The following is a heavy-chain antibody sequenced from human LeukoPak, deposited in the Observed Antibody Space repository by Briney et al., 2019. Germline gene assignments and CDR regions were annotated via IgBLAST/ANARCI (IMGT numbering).Heavy chain of an antibody. D-gene: IGHD4-23*01. J-gene: IGHJ4*02. V-gene: IGHV3-74*01. Sequence: GGSLRLSCAASGFTFSSYWMNWVRQAPGKGLVWVSRIASDGSSTTYADSVKGRFSISRDNAKNTLYLQMNSLRAEDTAVYYCARGRPHGNDYWGQGTLVTVSS. CDR3: ARGRPHGNDY. CDR2: IASDGSST. CDR1: GFTFSSYW.